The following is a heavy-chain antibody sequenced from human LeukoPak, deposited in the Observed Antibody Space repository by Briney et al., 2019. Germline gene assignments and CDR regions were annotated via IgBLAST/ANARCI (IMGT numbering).Heavy chain of an antibody. CDR1: GFMLSGYW. Sequence: GGSLRLSCEASGFMLSGYWMSWVRQAPGEGLEWVSYISSGSDSIYYADSVRGRFTISRDNAKNSLYLQMNSLRDEDTAVYFCARDRPPVGAIDFWGQGTLVTVSS. D-gene: IGHD1-26*01. V-gene: IGHV3-48*02. J-gene: IGHJ4*02. CDR3: ARDRPPVGAIDF. CDR2: ISSGSDSI.